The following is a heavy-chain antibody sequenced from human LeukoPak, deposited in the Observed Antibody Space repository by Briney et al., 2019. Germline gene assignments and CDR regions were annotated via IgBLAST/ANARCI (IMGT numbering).Heavy chain of an antibody. V-gene: IGHV1-18*01. CDR1: GYIFTHHG. D-gene: IGHD6-19*01. Sequence: ASVKVSCKASGYIFTHHGITWVRQAPGQGLEWMGWISAYNGDTNYAQKFQDRVTLTTDTSTSTAYMELRSLRSDDTAVYYFARDPTNTSGRHAYFDYWGQGTLVTVSS. CDR3: ARDPTNTSGRHAYFDY. J-gene: IGHJ4*02. CDR2: ISAYNGDT.